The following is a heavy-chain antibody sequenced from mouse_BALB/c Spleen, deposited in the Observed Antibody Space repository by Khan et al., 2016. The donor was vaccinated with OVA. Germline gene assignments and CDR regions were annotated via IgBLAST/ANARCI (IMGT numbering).Heavy chain of an antibody. CDR2: IYPGNVNT. Sequence: QVQLKESGPELVKPGASVRISCKASGYAFTTYYIHWVKQRPGQGLEWIGWIYPGNVNTKYNEKFKGKATLTADKSSSTVYMQLSSLTSEDSAVYVCTRDDYFVGDAMDYWGQGTSVTVSS. CDR3: TRDDYFVGDAMDY. J-gene: IGHJ4*01. V-gene: IGHV1S56*01. D-gene: IGHD2-4*01. CDR1: GYAFTTYY.